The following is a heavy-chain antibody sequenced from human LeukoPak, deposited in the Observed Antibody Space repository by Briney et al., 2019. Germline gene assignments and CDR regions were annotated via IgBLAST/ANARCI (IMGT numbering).Heavy chain of an antibody. J-gene: IGHJ4*02. CDR2: ISGSGGST. CDR3: ARAIYDSSGYLDY. CDR1: GFTFSSYA. D-gene: IGHD3-22*01. V-gene: IGHV3-23*01. Sequence: GGSLRLSCAASGFTFSSYAMSWVRQAPGKGLEWVSAISGSGGSTYYADSVKGRFTISRDNSKNTLYLQMNSLRAEDTAVYYCARAIYDSSGYLDYWGQGTLVTASS.